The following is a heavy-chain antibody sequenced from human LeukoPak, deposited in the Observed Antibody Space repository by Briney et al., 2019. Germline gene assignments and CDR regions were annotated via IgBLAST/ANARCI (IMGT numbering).Heavy chain of an antibody. V-gene: IGHV3-30*18. CDR3: AKDRYYDSSGYPYYYGMDV. J-gene: IGHJ6*02. CDR2: ISYDGSNK. CDR1: GFTFSRYG. D-gene: IGHD3-22*01. Sequence: PGGSLRLSCAASGFTFSRYGMHWVRQAPGKGLEWVALISYDGSNKYYADSVKGRFTISRDNAKNTLYLQMNRLRAEDTAVYYCAKDRYYDSSGYPYYYGMDVWGQGTTVTVSS.